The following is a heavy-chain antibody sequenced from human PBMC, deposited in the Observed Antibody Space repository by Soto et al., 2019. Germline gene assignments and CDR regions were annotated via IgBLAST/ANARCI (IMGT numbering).Heavy chain of an antibody. D-gene: IGHD3-9*01. CDR1: GFTFSSYE. CDR3: ARAGGLTGYALGY. CDR2: ISSSGSTI. V-gene: IGHV3-48*03. J-gene: IGHJ4*02. Sequence: XGSLRLSCAASGFTFSSYEMNWVRQAPGKGLEWVSYISSSGSTIYYADSVKGRFTISRDNAKNSLYLQMNGLRAEDTAVYYCARAGGLTGYALGYWGQGTLVTVS.